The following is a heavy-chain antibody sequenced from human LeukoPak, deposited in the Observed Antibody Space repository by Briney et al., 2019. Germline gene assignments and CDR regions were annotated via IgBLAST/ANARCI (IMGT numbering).Heavy chain of an antibody. V-gene: IGHV3-7*03. J-gene: IGHJ4*02. CDR3: ARDQYDTWSRRGNFDS. CDR1: GFTFSSYW. D-gene: IGHD3-3*01. CDR2: IKQDGSEK. Sequence: GGSLRLSCAASGFTFSSYWMSWVRQAPGKGLEWVANIKQDGSEKNYVDSVKGRFTISRDNTKNSLYLQMNSLRAEDTAVFYCARDQYDTWSRRGNFDSWGQGTLVIVSS.